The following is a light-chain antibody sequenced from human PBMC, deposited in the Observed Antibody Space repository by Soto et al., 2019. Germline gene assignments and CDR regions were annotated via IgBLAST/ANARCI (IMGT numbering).Light chain of an antibody. Sequence: EIVVTQSPATLSVSLVERATLSCRASQSVTSNLAWYQQKPGQAPRLLIYGASTRATGIPARFSGSGSGTEFTLTISSLQSEDFAVYYCQQYNNWPQTFGQGTKVDIK. CDR2: GAS. CDR1: QSVTSN. V-gene: IGKV3-15*01. CDR3: QQYNNWPQT. J-gene: IGKJ1*01.